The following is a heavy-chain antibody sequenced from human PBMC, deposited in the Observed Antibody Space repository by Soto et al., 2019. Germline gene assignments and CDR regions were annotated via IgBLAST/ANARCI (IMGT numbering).Heavy chain of an antibody. Sequence: ASVKVSCKASGYTFTSSGISWVRQAPGQGLEWMGWISAYNGNTNYAQKLRGRVTMTTDTSTSTAYMELRSLRSDDTAVYYCARDFPPHNYYYYGMDVWGQGTTVPVSS. CDR3: ARDFPPHNYYYYGMDV. J-gene: IGHJ6*02. V-gene: IGHV1-18*01. CDR1: GYTFTSSG. CDR2: ISAYNGNT.